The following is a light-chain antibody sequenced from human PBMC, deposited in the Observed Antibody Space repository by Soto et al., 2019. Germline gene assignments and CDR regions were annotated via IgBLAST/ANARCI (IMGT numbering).Light chain of an antibody. Sequence: DIQMTQSPSSLSASVGGRVTITCRASQSISRYLNWYQQKPGKAPKLLIYAASSLLGGVPSRFSGSGFGTDFTLTISSLQPEDFAIYYCQQSYSSPQTFGQGTKVDIK. J-gene: IGKJ1*01. CDR2: AAS. CDR3: QQSYSSPQT. V-gene: IGKV1-39*01. CDR1: QSISRY.